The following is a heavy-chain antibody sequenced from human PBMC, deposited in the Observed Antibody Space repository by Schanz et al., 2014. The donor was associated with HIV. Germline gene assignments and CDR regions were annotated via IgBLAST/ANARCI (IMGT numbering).Heavy chain of an antibody. CDR2: ISYDGSNK. J-gene: IGHJ4*02. Sequence: QVQLVESGGGVVQPGRSLRLSCAASGFTFSTYGMHWVRQGPGKGLEWVAFISYDGSNKYYADSVKGRFTISRDNSKNTLFLQMNSLRAEDTAVYYCAKRRGSGYAYFDYWGQGTLVTVSS. D-gene: IGHD3-10*01. V-gene: IGHV3-30*18. CDR1: GFTFSTYG. CDR3: AKRRGSGYAYFDY.